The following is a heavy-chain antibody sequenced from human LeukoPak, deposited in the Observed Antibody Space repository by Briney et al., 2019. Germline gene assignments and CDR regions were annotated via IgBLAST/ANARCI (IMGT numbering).Heavy chain of an antibody. Sequence: SETLSLTCAVYGGSFSGYYWSWIRQPPGKGLEWIGSIYYSGSTYYNPSLKSRVTISVDTSKNQFSLRLSSVTAADTAVYYCARHPSSYCSGGSCYRPFDYWGQGTLVTVSS. J-gene: IGHJ4*02. CDR1: GGSFSGYY. D-gene: IGHD2-15*01. CDR2: IYYSGST. V-gene: IGHV4-34*01. CDR3: ARHPSSYCSGGSCYRPFDY.